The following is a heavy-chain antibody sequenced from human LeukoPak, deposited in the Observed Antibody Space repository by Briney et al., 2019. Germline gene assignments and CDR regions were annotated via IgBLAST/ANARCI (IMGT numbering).Heavy chain of an antibody. CDR3: ANGLLQAVAGDYYYYGMDV. J-gene: IGHJ6*02. Sequence: GGSLRLSCAASGFTFSSYGMHWVRQAPGKGLEWVAVISYDGSNKYYADSVKGRFTISRDNSKNTLYLQMNSLRAEDTAVYYCANGLLQAVAGDYYYYGMDVWGQGTTVTVSS. V-gene: IGHV3-30*18. D-gene: IGHD6-19*01. CDR2: ISYDGSNK. CDR1: GFTFSSYG.